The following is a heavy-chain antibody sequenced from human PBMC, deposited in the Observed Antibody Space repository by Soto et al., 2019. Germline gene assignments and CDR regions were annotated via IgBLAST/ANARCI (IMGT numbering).Heavy chain of an antibody. CDR3: GREETGALGDH. CDR1: GDTFSPYT. Sequence: QVQLVQSETEVKTPGSSVRVSCKASGDTFSPYTFTWVRRAPGQGLEWMGRVIPSLGVANYAQTFQGRVTITADISTASVHMELARLTSDDTAVYYCGREETGALGDHWGQGSLVIVSS. J-gene: IGHJ4*02. V-gene: IGHV1-69*04. CDR2: VIPSLGVA. D-gene: IGHD3-16*01.